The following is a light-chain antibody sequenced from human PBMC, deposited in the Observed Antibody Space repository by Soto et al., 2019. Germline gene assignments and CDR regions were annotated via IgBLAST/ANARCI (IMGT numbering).Light chain of an antibody. V-gene: IGKV1-12*01. J-gene: IGKJ4*01. CDR1: QGIGNA. Sequence: DIQMTQSPSSLSASIGDRVTISCRASQGIGNALGWYQQKPGKAPKLLIYAASSLQSGVPSRFSGSGSGTDFTLTISSLQPEDFATYYCQQANSFRLTFGGGTKVDIK. CDR3: QQANSFRLT. CDR2: AAS.